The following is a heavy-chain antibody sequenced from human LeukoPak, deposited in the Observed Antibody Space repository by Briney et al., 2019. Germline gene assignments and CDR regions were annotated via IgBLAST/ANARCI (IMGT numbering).Heavy chain of an antibody. CDR3: AKDQDSVVVPAAPPYYYYGMDV. CDR2: ISGSGGST. D-gene: IGHD2-2*01. CDR1: GFTFSSYA. J-gene: IGHJ6*02. V-gene: IGHV3-23*01. Sequence: GGSLRLSCAASGFTFSSYAMSWVRQAPGKGLEWVSAISGSGGSTYYADSVKGRFTISTYNSKNTQYLQMNSLRGEGTAVYYCAKDQDSVVVPAAPPYYYYGMDVWGQGTTVTVSS.